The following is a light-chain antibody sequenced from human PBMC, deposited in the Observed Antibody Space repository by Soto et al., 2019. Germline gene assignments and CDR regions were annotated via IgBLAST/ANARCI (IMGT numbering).Light chain of an antibody. CDR3: QQANSFPIT. V-gene: IGKV1-12*01. CDR2: GAS. CDR1: QGISTW. Sequence: DIQMTQSPSTLPASVGDRVTITCRASQGISTWLAWYQQKAGKAPNLLIYGASNLHSGVPSRFSGSGSGTNFTLTISSLQPEDFATYYCQQANSFPITFGQGTRLEIK. J-gene: IGKJ5*01.